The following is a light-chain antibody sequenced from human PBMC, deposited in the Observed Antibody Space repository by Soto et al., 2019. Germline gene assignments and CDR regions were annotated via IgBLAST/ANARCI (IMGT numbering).Light chain of an antibody. CDR2: GAK. J-gene: IGKJ5*01. CDR3: QKCHATPLP. CDR1: QAISNY. V-gene: IGKV1-39*01. Sequence: DIQMTQSPSVLSVSVGDIVTITCRATQAISNYLNWYQQKPGKAPNLLIFGAKTLQSGVPSRFSGPVYGPDFPLTITTLQPEDGGNYYCQKCHATPLPFGQGTRL.